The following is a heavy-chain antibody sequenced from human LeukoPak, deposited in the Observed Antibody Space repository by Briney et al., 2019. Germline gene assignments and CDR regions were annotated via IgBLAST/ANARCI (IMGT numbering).Heavy chain of an antibody. D-gene: IGHD1-14*01. CDR1: GYTFTGYY. CDR3: ARSVLGGTSLYYYYMDV. Sequence: GASVKVSCKASGYTFTGYYMHWVRQAPGQGLEWMGWINPNSGDTNYAQKFQGRVTMTRDTSISIAYMEVSRLTSDDTAVYYCARSVLGGTSLYYYYMDVWGKGTTVTVSS. J-gene: IGHJ6*03. V-gene: IGHV1-2*02. CDR2: INPNSGDT.